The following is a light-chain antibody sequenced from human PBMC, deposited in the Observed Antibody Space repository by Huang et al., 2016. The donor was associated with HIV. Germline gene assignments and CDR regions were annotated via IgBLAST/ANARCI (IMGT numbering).Light chain of an antibody. J-gene: IGKJ5*01. CDR3: HQSTSFQSIT. CDR1: QSIGNK. Sequence: EIVLTQSPDFQSVTPKEEVTITCRDSQSIGNKLHWYQHKAEQSPKLLIKYASKSISGVPSRFSGSGSGTDFTLTIKSLEAEDAAAYFCHQSTSFQSITFGQGTRLEIK. CDR2: YAS. V-gene: IGKV6D-21*02.